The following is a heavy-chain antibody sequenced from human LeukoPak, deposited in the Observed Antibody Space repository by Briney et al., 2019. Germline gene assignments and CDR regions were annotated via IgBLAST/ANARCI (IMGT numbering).Heavy chain of an antibody. CDR2: ISAYNGNT. J-gene: IGHJ6*02. CDR1: GYTFTGYY. Sequence: ASVKVSCKASGYTFTGYYMHWVRPAPGQGLEWMGWISAYNGNTNYAQKLQGRVTMTTDTSTSTAYMELRSLRSDDTAVYYCARDRVVLRFLEWLLYGPDYYYYYGMDVWGQGTTVTVSS. D-gene: IGHD3-3*01. CDR3: ARDRVVLRFLEWLLYGPDYYYYYGMDV. V-gene: IGHV1-18*04.